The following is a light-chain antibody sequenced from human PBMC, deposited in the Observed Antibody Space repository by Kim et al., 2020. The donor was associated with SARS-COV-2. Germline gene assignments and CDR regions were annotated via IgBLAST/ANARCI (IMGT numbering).Light chain of an antibody. CDR2: QDT. CDR1: NLAAKY. J-gene: IGLJ1*01. CDR3: QAWDSTTAV. V-gene: IGLV3-1*01. Sequence: SVSPGQTARVTCSGNNLAAKYVCWYQQKPGQSPVLILYQDTKRPSGIPERFSGSNSGKTATLTISGTQAMDEADYYCQAWDSTTAVFGTGTKVTVL.